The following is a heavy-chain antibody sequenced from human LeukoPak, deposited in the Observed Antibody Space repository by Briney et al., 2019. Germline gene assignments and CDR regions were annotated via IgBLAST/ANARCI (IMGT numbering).Heavy chain of an antibody. Sequence: SETLSLTCTASGGSISSYYWSWIRQPPGKGLEWIGYIYYSGSTNYNPSLKSRVTISVDTSKNQFSLKLSSVTAADTAVYYCARHKRYCSSTSCYNWFDPWGQGTLVTVSS. D-gene: IGHD2-2*01. CDR1: GGSISSYY. V-gene: IGHV4-59*08. J-gene: IGHJ5*02. CDR2: IYYSGST. CDR3: ARHKRYCSSTSCYNWFDP.